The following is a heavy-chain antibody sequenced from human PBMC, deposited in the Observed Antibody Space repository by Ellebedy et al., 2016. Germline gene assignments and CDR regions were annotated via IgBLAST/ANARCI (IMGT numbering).Heavy chain of an antibody. CDR3: ARDLCGGDCYENGGAFDI. D-gene: IGHD2-21*02. CDR2: IYSGGST. J-gene: IGHJ3*02. V-gene: IGHV3-66*01. CDR1: GFTVSSNY. Sequence: GESLKISCAASGFTVSSNYMSWVRQAPGKGLEWVSVIYSGGSTYYADSVKGRFTISRDNSKNTLYLQMNSLRAEDTAVYYCARDLCGGDCYENGGAFDIWGQGTMVTVSS.